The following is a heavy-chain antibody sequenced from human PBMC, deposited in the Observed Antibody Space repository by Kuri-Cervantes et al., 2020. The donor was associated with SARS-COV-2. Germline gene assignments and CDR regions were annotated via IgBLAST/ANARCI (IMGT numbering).Heavy chain of an antibody. CDR3: ARTLGATTAIDP. Sequence: SGPTLVQPTETLTLTCTVSGFSLSNARMGVSWIRQPPGKALEWLAHIFSNDEKSYSTSLKSRLTISKDTSKSQVVLTMTNMDPVDTATYYCARTLGATTAIDPWGQGILVTVSS. V-gene: IGHV2-26*01. CDR2: IFSNDEK. CDR1: GFSLSNARMG. J-gene: IGHJ5*02. D-gene: IGHD1-26*01.